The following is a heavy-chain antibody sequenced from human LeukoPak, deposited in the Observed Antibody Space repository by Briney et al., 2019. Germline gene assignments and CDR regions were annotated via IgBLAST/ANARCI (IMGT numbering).Heavy chain of an antibody. Sequence: KTAEPLNLSCNVSGATISYYWYCWSWIPQHRLEGLACIWYIYYSGSTYYNPSLKSRVTISVDTSKNQFSLKLSSVTAADTAVYYCARDALWVILTAFDIWGQGTMVTVSS. V-gene: IGHV4-31*02. D-gene: IGHD3-16*01. J-gene: IGHJ3*02. CDR2: IYYSGST. CDR1: GATISYYWYC. CDR3: ARDALWVILTAFDI.